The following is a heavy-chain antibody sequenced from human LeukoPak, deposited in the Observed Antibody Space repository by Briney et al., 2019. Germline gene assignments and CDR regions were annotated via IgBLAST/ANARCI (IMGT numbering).Heavy chain of an antibody. Sequence: GGSLRLSCEASGFTFSHYWMSWVRQAPGKGLEWVADINHDGRETYYVDSVHGRFTIPRDKDKNSLFLQMNSLRVEDTAVYYCARAGGPGTVDYWGQGTLLTVSS. CDR1: GFTFSHYW. V-gene: IGHV3-7*03. CDR3: ARAGGPGTVDY. J-gene: IGHJ4*02. CDR2: INHDGRET. D-gene: IGHD1-26*01.